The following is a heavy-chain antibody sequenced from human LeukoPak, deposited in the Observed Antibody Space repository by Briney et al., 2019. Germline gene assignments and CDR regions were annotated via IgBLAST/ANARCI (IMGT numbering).Heavy chain of an antibody. CDR2: IIPIFGIA. V-gene: IGHV1-69*04. CDR1: GGTFSSYA. Sequence: GSSVKVSCKASGGTFSSYAISWVRQAPGLGLEWMGRIIPIFGIANYAQKFQGRVTITADKSTSTAYMELSSLRSEDTAVYYCARDGYCSGGSCYSRPHFDYWGQGTLVTVSS. CDR3: ARDGYCSGGSCYSRPHFDY. D-gene: IGHD2-15*01. J-gene: IGHJ4*02.